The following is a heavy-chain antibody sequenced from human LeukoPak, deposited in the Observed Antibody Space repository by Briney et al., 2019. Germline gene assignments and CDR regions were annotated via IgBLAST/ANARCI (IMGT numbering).Heavy chain of an antibody. D-gene: IGHD3-10*01. Sequence: SVKVSCKASGYTFTSYGISWVRQAPGQGLEWMGGIIPIFGTANYAQKFQGRVTITADESTSTAYMELSSLRSEDTAVYYCVTAVVTPGRFDYWGQGTLVTVSS. CDR1: GYTFTSYG. J-gene: IGHJ4*02. CDR3: VTAVVTPGRFDY. V-gene: IGHV1-69*13. CDR2: IIPIFGTA.